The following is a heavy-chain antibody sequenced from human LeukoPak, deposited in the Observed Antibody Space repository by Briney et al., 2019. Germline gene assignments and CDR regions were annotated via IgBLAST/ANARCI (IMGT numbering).Heavy chain of an antibody. CDR3: ARHLVRDGYNYFFGS. CDR1: GGSISSGNYW. J-gene: IGHJ5*01. V-gene: IGHV4-61*01. D-gene: IGHD5-24*01. Sequence: KPSETLSLTCTVSGGSISSGNYWWSWLRQHPGKGLEWIGYIDNSGSANRNPSLKSRVTISADTSKNQFFLKLSSVTAADTAVYYCARHLVRDGYNYFFGSWGQGTLVTVSS. CDR2: IDNSGSA.